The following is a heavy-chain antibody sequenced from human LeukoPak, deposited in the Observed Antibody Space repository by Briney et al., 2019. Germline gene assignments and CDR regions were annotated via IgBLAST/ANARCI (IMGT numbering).Heavy chain of an antibody. CDR3: ARERCSSTSCYTAGGYYFDY. CDR2: IIPILGIA. V-gene: IGHV1-69*04. J-gene: IGHJ4*02. D-gene: IGHD2-2*02. CDR1: GGTFISYA. Sequence: SVKVSCKASGGTFISYAISWVRQAPGQGLEWMGRIIPILGIANYAQKFQGRVTITTDESTSTAYMELSSLRSEDTAVYYCARERCSSTSCYTAGGYYFDYWGQGTLVTVSS.